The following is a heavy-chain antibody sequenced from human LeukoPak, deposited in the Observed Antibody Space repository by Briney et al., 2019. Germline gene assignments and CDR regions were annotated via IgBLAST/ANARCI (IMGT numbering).Heavy chain of an antibody. CDR3: ARRWSSGYCYYMDV. CDR1: GYTFTGDN. V-gene: IGHV1-2*02. D-gene: IGHD2-15*01. J-gene: IGHJ6*03. Sequence: EASVKVSCKASGYTFTGDNMHWVRQAPGQGLEWMGWINPNSGGTNYAQKFQGRVTMTRDTSISTAYMELSRLRSDDTAVYYCARRWSSGYCYYMDVWGKGTTVTVSS. CDR2: INPNSGGT.